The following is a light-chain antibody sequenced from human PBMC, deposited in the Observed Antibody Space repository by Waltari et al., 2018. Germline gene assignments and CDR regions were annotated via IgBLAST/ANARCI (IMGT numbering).Light chain of an antibody. CDR1: QGINKY. Sequence: DRVTITCQASQGINKYLNWYQQKPGKPPNLLIYDASNLETGVPSRFSGSGSGRHFTLTINSLQPEDIATYYCQQYGNLPPSVTFGQGTRLEIK. J-gene: IGKJ5*01. V-gene: IGKV1-33*01. CDR2: DAS. CDR3: QQYGNLPPSVT.